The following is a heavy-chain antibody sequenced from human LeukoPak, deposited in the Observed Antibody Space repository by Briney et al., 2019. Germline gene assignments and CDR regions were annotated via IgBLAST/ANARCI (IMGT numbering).Heavy chain of an antibody. CDR1: GGSISSGGYS. D-gene: IGHD4-11*01. CDR2: IYYSGSTSSGST. CDR3: ARVMTTLSYYAMDV. Sequence: SETLSLTCAVSGGSISSGGYSWSWIRQPPGKGLEWIGYIYYSGSTSSGSTNYNPSLKSRVTISVDTSKNQFSLKLSSVTAADTAVYYCARVMTTLSYYAMDVWGQGTTVTVSS. V-gene: IGHV4-61*08. J-gene: IGHJ6*02.